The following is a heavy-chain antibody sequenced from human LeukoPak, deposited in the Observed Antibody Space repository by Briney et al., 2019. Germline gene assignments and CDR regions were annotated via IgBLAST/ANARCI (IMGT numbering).Heavy chain of an antibody. J-gene: IGHJ4*02. Sequence: GGSLRLSCAASGFTFDDYAMHWVRQAPGKGLEWISGISGNSGSIGYADSVKGRFTISRDNAKNSLYLQMNSLRAEDTALYYCAKDIGGVGALGPFDYWGQGTLVTVSS. CDR3: AKDIGGVGALGPFDY. D-gene: IGHD1-26*01. CDR2: ISGNSGSI. V-gene: IGHV3-9*01. CDR1: GFTFDDYA.